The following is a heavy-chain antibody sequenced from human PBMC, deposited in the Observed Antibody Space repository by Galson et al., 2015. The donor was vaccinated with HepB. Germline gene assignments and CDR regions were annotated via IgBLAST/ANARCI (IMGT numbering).Heavy chain of an antibody. CDR2: ISPYNGET. CDR1: DNTFSNSG. V-gene: IGHV1-18*01. J-gene: IGHJ4*02. Sequence: SVKVSCKASDNTFSNSGINWMRQAPGQGLQWMGWISPYNGETNFAQKFRGRVTMTTDTSSRTTYLDLRSLTSDDTAVYYCARGRLGYHSDSWGQGTLVTVSS. D-gene: IGHD2-15*01. CDR3: ARGRLGYHSDS.